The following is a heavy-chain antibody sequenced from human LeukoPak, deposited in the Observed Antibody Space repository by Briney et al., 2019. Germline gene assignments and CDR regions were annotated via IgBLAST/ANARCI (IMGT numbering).Heavy chain of an antibody. CDR2: ISAYNGNT. D-gene: IGHD6-13*01. Sequence: ASVKVSCKASGYTFTSYGISWVRQAPGQGLEWMGWISAYNGNTNYAQKFQGRVTMTRDTSISTAYMELSRLRSDDTAVYYCASSSWYQRDAFDIWGQGTMVTVSS. CDR3: ASSSWYQRDAFDI. CDR1: GYTFTSYG. V-gene: IGHV1-18*01. J-gene: IGHJ3*02.